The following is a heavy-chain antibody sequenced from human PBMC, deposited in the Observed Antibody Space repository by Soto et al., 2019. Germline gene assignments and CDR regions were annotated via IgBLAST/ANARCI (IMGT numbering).Heavy chain of an antibody. CDR3: AREGDILTGYYYGSGFGY. D-gene: IGHD3-9*01. CDR2: ISAYNGNT. Sequence: GASVKVSCKASGYTFTSYGISWVRQAPGQGLEWMGWISAYNGNTNYAQKLQGRVTMTTDTSTSTAYMELRSLRSDDTAVYYCAREGDILTGYYYGSGFGYWGQGTLVTVSS. CDR1: GYTFTSYG. V-gene: IGHV1-18*01. J-gene: IGHJ4*02.